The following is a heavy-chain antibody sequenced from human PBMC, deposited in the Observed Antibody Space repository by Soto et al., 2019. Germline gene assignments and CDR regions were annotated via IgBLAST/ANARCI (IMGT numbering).Heavy chain of an antibody. CDR2: TYYRSKWFH. CDR3: ARGNAREV. CDR1: GDSVSSDITS. V-gene: IGHV6-1*01. Sequence: QGQLQQSGPGLVKPSQTLSLTCAISGDSVSSDITSWNWIRQSPSRGLEWLGRTYYRSKWFHDYAASAKSRITINPDTSKNQFALELNSRTPEDRAVDDCARGNAREVGGQGTVVTVSS. J-gene: IGHJ3*01. D-gene: IGHD3-10*02.